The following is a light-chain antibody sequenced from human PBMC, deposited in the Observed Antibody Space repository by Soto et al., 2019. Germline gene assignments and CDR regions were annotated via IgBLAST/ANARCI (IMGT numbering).Light chain of an antibody. CDR3: TSYVGSNIWV. J-gene: IGLJ3*02. CDR2: EVS. V-gene: IGLV2-8*01. Sequence: QSALTQPPSASGSPGQSVTISCTGTSSDVGAYKYVSWYQQYPGKAPKLMIYEVSKRPSGVPDRFSGSKSGTTASLTVSGLQAEDEDDYYCTSYVGSNIWVFGGGTKLTVL. CDR1: SSDVGAYKY.